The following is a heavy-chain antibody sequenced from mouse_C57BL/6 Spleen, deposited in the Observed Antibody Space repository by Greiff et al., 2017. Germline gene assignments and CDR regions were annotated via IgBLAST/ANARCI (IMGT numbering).Heavy chain of an antibody. Sequence: QVQLQQPGAELVMPGASVKLSCKASGYTFTSYWMHWVKQRPGQGLEWIGEIDPSDSYTNYNQKFKGKSTLTVDKSSSTAYMQLSSLTSEDSAVDYCASRGSSGYFDYWGQGTTLTVSS. CDR3: ASRGSSGYFDY. V-gene: IGHV1-69*01. CDR1: GYTFTSYW. D-gene: IGHD3-1*01. J-gene: IGHJ2*01. CDR2: IDPSDSYT.